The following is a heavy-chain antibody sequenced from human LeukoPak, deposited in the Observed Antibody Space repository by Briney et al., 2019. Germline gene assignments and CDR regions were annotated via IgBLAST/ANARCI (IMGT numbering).Heavy chain of an antibody. CDR1: GGSISSSNW. CDR2: IYHSGST. CDR3: ARGTVTKKDY. J-gene: IGHJ4*02. D-gene: IGHD4-17*01. Sequence: SETLSLTCAVSGGSISSSNWWSWVRQPPGKGLEWIGEIYHSGSTNYNPSLKSRVTISVDTSKNQFSLKLSSVTAADTAVYYCARGTVTKKDYWGQGTLVTVSS. V-gene: IGHV4-4*02.